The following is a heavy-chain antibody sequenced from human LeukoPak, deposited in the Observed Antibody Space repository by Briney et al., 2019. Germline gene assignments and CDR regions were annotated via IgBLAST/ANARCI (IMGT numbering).Heavy chain of an antibody. CDR1: GYTFTGYY. J-gene: IGHJ4*02. CDR2: INPNNADK. CDR3: ARDKSYYDSSGYLASCY. Sequence: GASVKVSCKASGYTFTGYYIHWVRQAPGQGLEWMGWINPNNADKTFAQKFQGRVTMTRDTSISTAYMELSRLTSDDTAVYYCARDKSYYDSSGYLASCYWGQGTLVTVSS. D-gene: IGHD3-22*01. V-gene: IGHV1-2*02.